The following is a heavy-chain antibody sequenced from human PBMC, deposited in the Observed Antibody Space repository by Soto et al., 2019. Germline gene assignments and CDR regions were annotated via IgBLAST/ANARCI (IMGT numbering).Heavy chain of an antibody. CDR1: GFTFSSYS. CDR2: IIQDGTT. V-gene: IGHV3-23*01. CDR3: AKGGLGVGSPPSCFFHFDS. J-gene: IGHJ4*02. D-gene: IGHD3-10*01. Sequence: GGSLRLSCAASGFTFSSYSMAWVRQAPGRGPEWVSGIIQDGTTYYADSVKGRFTISRDNSRNSVYLQMISLRAEDTAVYYCAKGGLGVGSPPSCFFHFDSWGLGALVTVSS.